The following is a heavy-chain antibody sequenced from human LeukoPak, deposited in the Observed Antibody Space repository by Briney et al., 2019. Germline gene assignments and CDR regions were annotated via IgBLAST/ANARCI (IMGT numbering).Heavy chain of an antibody. J-gene: IGHJ4*02. CDR1: GYTFTSYY. D-gene: IGHD1-26*01. CDR2: INPKNGGT. V-gene: IGHV1-2*02. Sequence: ASVKVSCKASGYTFTSYYIHWVRQARGQGLEWMGWINPKNGGTHYVEKFQGRVTMTTDTSISTGYLELSGLTSDDTAVYYCASLSGTYYPYYFGNWGQGTQVTVSS. CDR3: ASLSGTYYPYYFGN.